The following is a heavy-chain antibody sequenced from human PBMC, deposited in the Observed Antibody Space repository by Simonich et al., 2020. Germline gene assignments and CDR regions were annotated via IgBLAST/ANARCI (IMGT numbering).Heavy chain of an antibody. Sequence: QVQLVQSGAEVKKPGASVKVSCKASGYTFTSYGISWVRQAPGQGLEWMGVSRANNGNTNYAQKLQGRVTMTTDTSTSTAYMELRSLGSDDTAVYYCARASRGTWWYYYFDYWGQGTLVTVSS. V-gene: IGHV1-18*01. CDR2: SRANNGNT. D-gene: IGHD2-15*01. CDR1: GYTFTSYG. J-gene: IGHJ4*02. CDR3: ARASRGTWWYYYFDY.